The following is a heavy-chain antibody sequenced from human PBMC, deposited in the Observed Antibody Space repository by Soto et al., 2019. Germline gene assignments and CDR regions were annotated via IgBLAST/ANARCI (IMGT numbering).Heavy chain of an antibody. J-gene: IGHJ5*02. D-gene: IGHD5-12*01. V-gene: IGHV1-3*01. CDR2: INAGNGNT. CDR1: GYTFTSYA. Sequence: QVQLVQSGAEVKKPGASVKVSCKASGYTFTSYAMHWVRQAPGQRLEWMGWINAGNGNTKYSQKFQGRVTITRDTSASTAYMELSSLRSEDTAVYYCARGPSDDSGYGSNWFDPWGQGTLVTVSS. CDR3: ARGPSDDSGYGSNWFDP.